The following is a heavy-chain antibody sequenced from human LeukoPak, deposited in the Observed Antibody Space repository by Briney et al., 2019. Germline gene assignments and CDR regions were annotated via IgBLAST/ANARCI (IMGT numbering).Heavy chain of an antibody. J-gene: IGHJ4*02. CDR2: IRSDGSTT. Sequence: GGSLRLSCAASGFTFSRYWMHWVRQAPGNGLVWVSCIRSDGSTTSIADSAKGRFTISRDNAKNTVYLQMSSLRAEDTAVYYCARYGISSSTSYIDYWGQGTLVTVSS. D-gene: IGHD2-2*01. CDR1: GFTFSRYW. CDR3: ARYGISSSTSYIDY. V-gene: IGHV3-74*01.